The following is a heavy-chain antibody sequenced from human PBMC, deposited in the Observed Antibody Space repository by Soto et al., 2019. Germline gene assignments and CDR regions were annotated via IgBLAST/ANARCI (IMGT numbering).Heavy chain of an antibody. CDR1: GYTFTSYD. V-gene: IGHV1-8*01. J-gene: IGHJ4*02. CDR3: ARVAGSPDY. Sequence: QVQLVQSGAEVKKPGASVKVSCKASGYTFTSYDINWVQQATGQGLEWMGWMNPNSGNRGYAQKFQGRVAMTRDTSISTVYMEVSSLTSEDTAVYYCARVAGSPDYWGQGTLVTVSS. CDR2: MNPNSGNR. D-gene: IGHD1-26*01.